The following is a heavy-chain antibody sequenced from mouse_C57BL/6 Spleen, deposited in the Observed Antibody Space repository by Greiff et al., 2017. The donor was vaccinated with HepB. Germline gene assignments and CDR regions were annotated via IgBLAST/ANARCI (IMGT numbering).Heavy chain of an antibody. CDR1: GYAFSSYW. V-gene: IGHV1-80*01. CDR3: AGGPATDYFDY. CDR2: IYPGDGDT. J-gene: IGHJ2*01. D-gene: IGHD1-2*01. Sequence: VQLQQSGAELVKPGASVKISCKASGYAFSSYWMHWVKQRPGKGLEWIGQIYPGDGDTNYNGKFKGKATLTADKSSSTAYMQLSSLTSEDSAVYFCAGGPATDYFDYWGKGTTLTVSS.